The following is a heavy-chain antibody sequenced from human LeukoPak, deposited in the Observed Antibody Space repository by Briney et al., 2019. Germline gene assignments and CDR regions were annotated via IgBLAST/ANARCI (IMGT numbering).Heavy chain of an antibody. CDR2: ISGNGHQT. V-gene: IGHV3-23*01. D-gene: IGHD3-22*01. Sequence: GGSLRLSCSASGFAFSRFAMTWVRHLPGRGLDWVSTISGNGHQTYYGDSVKGRFSVSRDNSKNILYLQMDSLRADDSALYYCAKDANYYDSSGFFIPFDYWGQGALVTVSS. J-gene: IGHJ4*02. CDR3: AKDANYYDSSGFFIPFDY. CDR1: GFAFSRFA.